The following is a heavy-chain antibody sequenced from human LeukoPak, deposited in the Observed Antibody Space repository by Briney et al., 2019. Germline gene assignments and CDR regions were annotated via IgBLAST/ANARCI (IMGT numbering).Heavy chain of an antibody. CDR1: GFIFSSYG. Sequence: GGSLRLSCAASGFIFSSYGMSWVRQAPGQGLEWVSAISGSVRSTYYSDSVKGRFTISKDTSKNTLYLQMNSLRAEDTAVYYCAKARYGDYPQDAFDIWGQGTMVTVSS. CDR3: AKARYGDYPQDAFDI. J-gene: IGHJ3*02. CDR2: ISGSVRST. D-gene: IGHD4-17*01. V-gene: IGHV3-23*01.